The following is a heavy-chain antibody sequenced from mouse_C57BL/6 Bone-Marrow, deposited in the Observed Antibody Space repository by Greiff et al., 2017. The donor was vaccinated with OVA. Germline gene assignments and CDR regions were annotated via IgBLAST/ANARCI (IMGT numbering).Heavy chain of an antibody. V-gene: IGHV14-1*01. D-gene: IGHD2-12*01. CDR1: GFNIKDYY. Sequence: EVKLQESGAELVRPGASVKLSCTASGFNIKDYYMHWVKQRPEQGLEWIGRIDPEDGDTESAPKFQGKASMTADTSSNTAYLQLSSLTSEDTAVYYCTTRRQRYFDVWGTGTTVTVSS. CDR3: TTRRQRYFDV. CDR2: IDPEDGDT. J-gene: IGHJ1*03.